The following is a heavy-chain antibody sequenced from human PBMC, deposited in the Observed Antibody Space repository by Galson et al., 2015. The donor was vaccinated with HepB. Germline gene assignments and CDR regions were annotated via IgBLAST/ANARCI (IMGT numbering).Heavy chain of an antibody. Sequence: SLRLSCAASGFTFSTYLMSWVRQAPGKGLEWVANIKQDGSEKYYVDSVKGRFTISRDNAKNSLYLQMNSLRAEDTAVYYCAAHDSSGYYYYYYYMDVWGKGATVTVSS. V-gene: IGHV3-7*01. CDR3: AAHDSSGYYYYYYYMDV. CDR1: GFTFSTYL. J-gene: IGHJ6*03. CDR2: IKQDGSEK. D-gene: IGHD3-22*01.